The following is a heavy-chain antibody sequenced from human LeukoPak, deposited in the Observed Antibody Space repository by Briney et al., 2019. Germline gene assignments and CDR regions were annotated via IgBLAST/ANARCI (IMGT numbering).Heavy chain of an antibody. CDR3: ARGFGELDPDY. D-gene: IGHD3-10*01. Sequence: SETLSLTCTVSGGSISFGSHYWSWIRQPAGKGLEWIGHMSTNGSTNYNPSLKSRVTISGDTSKNQFSLNLNFVTAADTAIYYCARGFGELDPDYWGLGTLVTVSS. V-gene: IGHV4-61*09. CDR2: MSTNGST. J-gene: IGHJ4*02. CDR1: GGSISFGSHY.